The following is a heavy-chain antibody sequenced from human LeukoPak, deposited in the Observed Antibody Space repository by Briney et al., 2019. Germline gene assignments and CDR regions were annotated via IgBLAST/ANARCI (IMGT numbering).Heavy chain of an antibody. CDR3: AQRRYSSGWYVDY. D-gene: IGHD6-19*01. J-gene: IGHJ4*02. CDR2: IYYSGST. CDR1: GGSVSSGSYY. Sequence: SETLSLTCTVSGGSVSSGSYYWNWIRQPPGKGLEWIGYIYYSGSTNYNPSLKSRVTISVDKSKNQFSLKLSSVTAADTAVYYCAQRRYSSGWYVDYWGQGTLVTVSS. V-gene: IGHV4-61*01.